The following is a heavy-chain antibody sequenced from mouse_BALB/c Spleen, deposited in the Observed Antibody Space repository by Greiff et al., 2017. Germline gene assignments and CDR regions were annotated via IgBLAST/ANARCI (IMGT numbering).Heavy chain of an antibody. CDR3: ARQANWDYFDY. Sequence: EVKLVESGGGLVKLGGSLKLSCAASGFTFSSYYMSWVRQTPEKRLELVAAINSNGGSTYYPDTVKGRFTISRDNAKNTLYLQMSSLKSEDTALYYCARQANWDYFDYWGQGTTLTVSS. V-gene: IGHV5-6-2*01. J-gene: IGHJ2*01. D-gene: IGHD4-1*02. CDR1: GFTFSSYY. CDR2: INSNGGST.